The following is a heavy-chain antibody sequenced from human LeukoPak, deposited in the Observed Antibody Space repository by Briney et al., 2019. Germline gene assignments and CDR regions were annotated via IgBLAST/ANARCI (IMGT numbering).Heavy chain of an antibody. D-gene: IGHD7-27*01. J-gene: IGHJ5*02. V-gene: IGHV4-39*01. CDR1: GGSISSSSYY. CDR2: IYYSGST. CDR3: ARQIFQLGINWFDP. Sequence: SETLSLTCTVSGGSISSSSYYCGWIRQPPGKGLEWIGSIYYSGSTYYNPSLKSRVTISVDTSKNQFSLKLSSVTAADTAVYYCARQIFQLGINWFDPWGQGTLVTVSS.